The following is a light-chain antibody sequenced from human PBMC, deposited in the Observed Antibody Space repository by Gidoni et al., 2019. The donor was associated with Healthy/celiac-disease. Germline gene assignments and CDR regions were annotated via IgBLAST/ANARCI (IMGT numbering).Light chain of an antibody. CDR2: GAS. Sequence: EIVLTQSPGTLSLSPGERATLSCRASQSVTRNYLAWYQHKPGQAPRLLIYGASRRATGIPDRFSGSGSGTDFTLTISRLEPGDFAVYYCQQYVTSQLTFGGGTKVEIK. CDR1: QSVTRNY. CDR3: QQYVTSQLT. J-gene: IGKJ4*01. V-gene: IGKV3-20*01.